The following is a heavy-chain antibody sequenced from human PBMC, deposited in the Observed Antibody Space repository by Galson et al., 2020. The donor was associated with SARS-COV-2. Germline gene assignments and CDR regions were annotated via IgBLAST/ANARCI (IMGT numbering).Heavy chain of an antibody. CDR1: GFTFSNAW. D-gene: IGHD3-3*01. CDR3: TTGLRFLEWLPDDYFDY. CDR2: IKSKTDGGTT. V-gene: IGHV3-15*01. J-gene: IGHJ4*02. Sequence: GGSLRLSCAASGFTFSNAWMSWVRQAPGKGLEWVGRIKSKTDGGTTDYAAPVKGRFTISRDDSKNTLYLQMNSLKTEDTAVYYCTTGLRFLEWLPDDYFDYWGQGTLVTVSS.